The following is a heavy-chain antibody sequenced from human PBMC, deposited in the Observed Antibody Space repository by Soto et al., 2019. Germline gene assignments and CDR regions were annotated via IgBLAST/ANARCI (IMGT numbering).Heavy chain of an antibody. J-gene: IGHJ6*02. D-gene: IGHD3-3*01. V-gene: IGHV6-1*01. CDR3: AREGFLEWDYYYYYGMDV. Sequence: SQTLSLTCAISGDSVSTNIAAWSWIRQSPSRGLEWLGRTLYRSSKWYNEYAVSVKSRVTINPDTSKNQFSLQLNSVTPEDTAVYYCAREGFLEWDYYYYYGMDVWGQGTTVTVSS. CDR2: TLYRSSKWYN. CDR1: GDSVSTNIAA.